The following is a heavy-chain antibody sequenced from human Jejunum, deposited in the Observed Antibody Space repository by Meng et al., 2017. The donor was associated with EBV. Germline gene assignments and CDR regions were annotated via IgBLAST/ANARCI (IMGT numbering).Heavy chain of an antibody. V-gene: IGHV4-61*01. J-gene: IGHJ4*02. D-gene: IGHD5-12*01. CDR3: AGLRYSGYDRAFDY. CDR2: IYYSGST. CDR1: GGSVNSGNVY. Sequence: HLQESGPGLVKPPETLPLTCTVSGGSVNSGNVYWSWIRQPPGKGLEWIGYIYYSGSTNYIPSLKSRVTISLDTSKNQFSLKLSSVTAADTAVYYCAGLRYSGYDRAFDYWGQGALVTVSS.